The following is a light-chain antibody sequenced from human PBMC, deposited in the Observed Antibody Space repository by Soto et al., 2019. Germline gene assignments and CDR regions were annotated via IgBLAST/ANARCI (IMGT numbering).Light chain of an antibody. CDR3: CSYAGSYTLWV. CDR1: SSDVGGYNY. V-gene: IGLV2-11*01. J-gene: IGLJ3*02. CDR2: YVS. Sequence: QSALTQPRSVSGSPGQSVTISCTGTSSDVGGYNYVSWYQQHPGKAPKLMIYYVSKRPSGVPDRFSGSKSGNTASLTISGLQAEDEADYFCCSYAGSYTLWVFGGGTKLTVL.